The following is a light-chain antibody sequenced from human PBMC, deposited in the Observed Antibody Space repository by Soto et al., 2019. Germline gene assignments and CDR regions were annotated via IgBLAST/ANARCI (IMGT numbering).Light chain of an antibody. J-gene: IGKJ1*01. Sequence: EIVLTQSPGTLSLSPGERATLSCRASQSVTTSYLAWYQQKPGQAPRLLIYGASSRATGIPDRFSGSGSGTDFTLTISRLEPEDFATYYCQQYNSYWTFGQGTKGEIK. CDR3: QQYNSYWT. CDR1: QSVTTSY. CDR2: GAS. V-gene: IGKV3-20*01.